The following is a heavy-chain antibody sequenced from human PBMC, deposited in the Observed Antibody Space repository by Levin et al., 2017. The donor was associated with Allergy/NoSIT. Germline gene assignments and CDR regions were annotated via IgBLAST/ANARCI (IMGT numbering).Heavy chain of an antibody. D-gene: IGHD3-10*01. CDR1: GFTVSSNY. CDR3: ARIWYYYGSGSPGGAFDI. V-gene: IGHV3-53*01. Sequence: GESLKISCAASGFTVSSNYMSWVRQAPGKGLEWVSVIYSGGSTYYADSVKGRFTISRDNSKNTLYLQMNSLRAEDTAVYYCARIWYYYGSGSPGGAFDIWGQGTMVTVSS. CDR2: IYSGGST. J-gene: IGHJ3*02.